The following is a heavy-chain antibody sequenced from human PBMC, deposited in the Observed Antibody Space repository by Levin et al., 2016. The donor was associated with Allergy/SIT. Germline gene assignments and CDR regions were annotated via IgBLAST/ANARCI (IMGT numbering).Heavy chain of an antibody. CDR3: ARSSVPGRLVEAFDY. V-gene: IGHV1-69*06. J-gene: IGHJ4*02. CDR2: IIPIFGTA. Sequence: SVKVSCKASGGTFSSYAISWVRQAPGQGLEWMGGIIPIFGTANYAQKFQGRVTITADKSTSTAYMELRSLRSDDTAVYYCARSSVPGRLVEAFDYWGQGTLVTVSS. CDR1: GGTFSSYA. D-gene: IGHD6-19*01.